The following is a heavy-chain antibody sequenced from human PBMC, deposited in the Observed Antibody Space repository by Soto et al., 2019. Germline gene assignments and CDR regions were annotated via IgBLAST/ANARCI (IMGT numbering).Heavy chain of an antibody. Sequence: SVKVSCKSSGGPFSNFAISWVRQAPGQGLEWMGGIFPIFVTADYPQKFQDRVTITADESTGTAYLELRSLRSNDTAVYYCARDLETRHRSGYAFDLWGQGTMVTVSS. D-gene: IGHD3-22*01. J-gene: IGHJ3*01. CDR3: ARDLETRHRSGYAFDL. CDR2: IFPIFVTA. CDR1: GGPFSNFA. V-gene: IGHV1-69*13.